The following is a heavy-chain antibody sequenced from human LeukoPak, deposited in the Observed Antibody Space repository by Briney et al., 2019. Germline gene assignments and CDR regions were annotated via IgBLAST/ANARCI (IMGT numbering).Heavy chain of an antibody. CDR2: TNPSGGST. CDR1: GYTFASYY. Sequence: GASVKVSCKASGYTFASYYMHWVRQAPGQGLEWMGITNPSGGSTSYAQKFQGRVTMTRDTSTSTVYMELSSLRSEVTAVYYCARRIVGATGLEGSFDYWGQGTLVTVSS. D-gene: IGHD1-26*01. V-gene: IGHV1-46*01. J-gene: IGHJ4*02. CDR3: ARRIVGATGLEGSFDY.